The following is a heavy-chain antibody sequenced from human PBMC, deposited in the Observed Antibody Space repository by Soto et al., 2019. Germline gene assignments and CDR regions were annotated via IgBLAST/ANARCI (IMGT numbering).Heavy chain of an antibody. V-gene: IGHV3-30-3*01. J-gene: IGHJ6*02. CDR2: ISYDGSNE. D-gene: IGHD2-15*01. Sequence: GGSLRLSCAASGFTFSSYAMHWVRQAPGKGLEWVAAISYDGSNEYYADSVKGRFTISRDNSKNTLYLQMNSLRAEDTAVYYCARVVAARDYYGMDVWGQGTTVTVSS. CDR1: GFTFSSYA. CDR3: ARVVAARDYYGMDV.